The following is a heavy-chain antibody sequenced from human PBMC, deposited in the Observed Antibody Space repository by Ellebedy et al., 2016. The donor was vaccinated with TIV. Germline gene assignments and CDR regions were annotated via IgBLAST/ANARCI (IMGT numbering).Heavy chain of an antibody. CDR3: ARSYYYGSGFDP. CDR2: IYYSGST. CDR1: GGSIRSGDYY. V-gene: IGHV4-30-4*01. Sequence: MPSETLSLTCTVSGGSIRSGDYYWSWIRQPPGKGLEWIGYIYYSGSTYYNPSLKSRVTISVETSKNQFSLKLSSVTAADTAVYYCARSYYYGSGFDPWGQGTLVTVSS. D-gene: IGHD3-10*01. J-gene: IGHJ5*02.